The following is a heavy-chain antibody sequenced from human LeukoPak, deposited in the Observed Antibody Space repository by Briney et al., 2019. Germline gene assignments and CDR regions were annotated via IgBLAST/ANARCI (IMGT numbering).Heavy chain of an antibody. V-gene: IGHV3-9*01. CDR1: GFTFDDYA. J-gene: IGHJ4*02. Sequence: PGRSLRLSCAASGFTFDDYAMHWVRQAPGKGLEWVSGISWNSGSIGYADSVKGRFTISRDNAKNSLYLQMNSLRAEDTALYYCAKAPNADGGNSLDYWGQGTLVTVSS. D-gene: IGHD4-23*01. CDR2: ISWNSGSI. CDR3: AKAPNADGGNSLDY.